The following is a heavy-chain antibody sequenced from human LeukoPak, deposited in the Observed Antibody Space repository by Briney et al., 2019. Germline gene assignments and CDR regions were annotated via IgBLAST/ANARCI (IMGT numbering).Heavy chain of an antibody. J-gene: IGHJ6*03. CDR1: GFTFSDYY. Sequence: GGSLRLSCATSGFTFSDYYMSWIRQAPGKGLEWISFINSYSNTIYYADSVKGRFTISRDNSKNTLYLQMNSLKAEDTAVYYCARGGPYYYYMDVWGKGTTVTVSS. CDR3: ARGGPYYYYMDV. CDR2: INSYSNTI. V-gene: IGHV3-11*04.